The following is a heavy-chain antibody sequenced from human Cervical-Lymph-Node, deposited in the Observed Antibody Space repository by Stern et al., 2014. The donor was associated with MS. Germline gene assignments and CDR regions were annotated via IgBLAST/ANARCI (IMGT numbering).Heavy chain of an antibody. CDR1: GFSFSSAS. V-gene: IGHV3-15*01. Sequence: EVQLEESGGGLVKPGESLTLSCAASGFSFSSASMSWVRQAPGKGLEWVGRIKTTAAGGTVEYAAPVRGRLTISRHDSNNTVFLHMSSLKTEDTAVYYCATYGGYSDFWGQGTLVTVSS. J-gene: IGHJ4*02. CDR3: ATYGGYSDF. D-gene: IGHD4/OR15-4a*01. CDR2: IKTTAAGGTV.